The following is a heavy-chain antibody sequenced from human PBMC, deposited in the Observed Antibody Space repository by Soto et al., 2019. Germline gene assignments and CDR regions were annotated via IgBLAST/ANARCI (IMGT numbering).Heavy chain of an antibody. V-gene: IGHV3-72*01. CDR2: VKNRDNSYRT. CDR1: GFTFSDHY. Sequence: EVQLVESGGGLVQPGGSLRLSCAASGFTFSDHYMDWVRQAPGKGLEWIGRVKNRDNSYRTEYTASVKGRFTISRDDSKNSLFPQMNSLKAEDTALYYCTRVRLGATTRYFDYWGRGTLVSVSS. CDR3: TRVRLGATTRYFDY. J-gene: IGHJ4*02. D-gene: IGHD1-26*01.